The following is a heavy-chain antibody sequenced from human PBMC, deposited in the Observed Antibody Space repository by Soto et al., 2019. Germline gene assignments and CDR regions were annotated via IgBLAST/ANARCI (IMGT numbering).Heavy chain of an antibody. CDR2: MNPNSGNT. J-gene: IGHJ5*02. Sequence: LVKLSCKASGYTLTSDDINWGRQATGQGLEWMGWMNPNSGNTGYAQKFQGRVTMTRNTSISTADMELSSLRSEDTAVYYCARGLGIGSNWFDPWGQGTLVTVSS. D-gene: IGHD2-21*01. V-gene: IGHV1-8*01. CDR3: ARGLGIGSNWFDP. CDR1: GYTLTSDD.